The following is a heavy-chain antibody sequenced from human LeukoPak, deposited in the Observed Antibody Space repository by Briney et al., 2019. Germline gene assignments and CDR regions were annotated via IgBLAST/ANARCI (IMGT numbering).Heavy chain of an antibody. V-gene: IGHV3-23*01. Sequence: PGGSLRPSCDASGFTFSSYGMSWVRQAPGKGLEWVSSLSGSGGGTSYYADSVKGRFTISRDNSKNTLYLQMNSLRDEDTAVYYCAKDAERYHYLWNSWGQGTLVTVSS. CDR2: LSGSGGGT. J-gene: IGHJ4*02. CDR3: AKDAERYHYLWNS. D-gene: IGHD3-16*01. CDR1: GFTFSSYG.